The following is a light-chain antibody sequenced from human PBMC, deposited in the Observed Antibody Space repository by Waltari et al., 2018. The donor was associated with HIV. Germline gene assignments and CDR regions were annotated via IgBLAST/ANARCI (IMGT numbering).Light chain of an antibody. V-gene: IGLV1-47*01. CDR2: RNN. CDR3: ATRDGSLKV. Sequence: QSVLTQPPSASGTPGQGVTISCVGDSSNIGSNYVYWYQQLPGTAPKVLIYRNNQRPSGVPVRFSGSKSGASASLTISGLRSADEAVYFCATRDGSLKVFGGGTKLTVL. J-gene: IGLJ3*02. CDR1: SSNIGSNY.